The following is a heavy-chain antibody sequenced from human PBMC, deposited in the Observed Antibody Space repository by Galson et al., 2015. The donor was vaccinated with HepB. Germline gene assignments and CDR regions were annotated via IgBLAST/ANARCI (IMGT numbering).Heavy chain of an antibody. V-gene: IGHV1-18*04. D-gene: IGHD3-22*01. Sequence: SVKVSCKASGYTFTSYGISWVRQAPGQGLEWMGWISAYNGNTNYAQKLQGRVTMTTDTSTSTAYMELRSLRSGDTAVYYCARVYGLDYYDSSGYYPWWGQGTLVTVSS. CDR1: GYTFTSYG. CDR3: ARVYGLDYYDSSGYYPW. CDR2: ISAYNGNT. J-gene: IGHJ4*02.